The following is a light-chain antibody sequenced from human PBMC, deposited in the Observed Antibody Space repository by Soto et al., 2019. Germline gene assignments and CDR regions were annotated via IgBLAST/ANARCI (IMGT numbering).Light chain of an antibody. CDR2: DAS. CDR3: QQYNHYSEA. J-gene: IGKJ1*01. CDR1: QSISSW. V-gene: IGKV1-5*01. Sequence: DIQMTQSPSSLSASVGDRVTITCRASQSISSWLAWYQQKPGKAPKVLIYDASSLESGVPSRFSGSGSGTEFSLTISSLQPDDFATYYCQQYNHYSEAFGQGTKVDIK.